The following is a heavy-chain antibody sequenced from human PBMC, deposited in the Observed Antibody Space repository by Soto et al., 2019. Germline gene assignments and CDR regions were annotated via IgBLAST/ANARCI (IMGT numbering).Heavy chain of an antibody. CDR3: ASMVATRGGDYYYGMDV. CDR1: GYTFTSYD. V-gene: IGHV1-8*01. J-gene: IGHJ6*02. D-gene: IGHD5-12*01. Sequence: QVQLVQSGAEVKKPGASVKVSCKASGYTFTSYDINWVRQATGQGLEWRGWMNPNSGNTGYAQKFQGRVTMTRNTSISTAYMELSSLRSEDTAVYYCASMVATRGGDYYYGMDVWGQGTTVTVSS. CDR2: MNPNSGNT.